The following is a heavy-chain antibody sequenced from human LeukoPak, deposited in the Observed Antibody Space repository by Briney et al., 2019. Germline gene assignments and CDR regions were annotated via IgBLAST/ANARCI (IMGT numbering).Heavy chain of an antibody. D-gene: IGHD3-22*01. CDR1: GGTFSSYA. CDR2: IIPIFGTA. Sequence: ASVKVSCKASGGTFSSYAISWVRQAPGQGLEWMGGIIPIFGTANYAQKFQGRVTITADKSTSTAYMELSSLRSEDTAVYYCARAESHYYDSSGYFPFDYWGQGTLVTVSS. J-gene: IGHJ4*02. V-gene: IGHV1-69*06. CDR3: ARAESHYYDSSGYFPFDY.